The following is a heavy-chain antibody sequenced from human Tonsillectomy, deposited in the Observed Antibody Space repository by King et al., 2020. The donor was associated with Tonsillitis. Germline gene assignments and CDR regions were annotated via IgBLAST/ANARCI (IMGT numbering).Heavy chain of an antibody. CDR3: ARGVDVYYYMDV. J-gene: IGHJ6*03. CDR1: GFTFNDYY. Sequence: VQLVESGGGLVKPGGSLRLSCAASGFTFNDYYMTWIRQAPGKGLEWVSSISSSSYYTNYADSVKGRFTISRDNAKNSLYLQMNSLRAEDMAVYYCARGVDVYYYMDVWGKGTTVTVSS. CDR2: ISSSSYYT. V-gene: IGHV3-11*05.